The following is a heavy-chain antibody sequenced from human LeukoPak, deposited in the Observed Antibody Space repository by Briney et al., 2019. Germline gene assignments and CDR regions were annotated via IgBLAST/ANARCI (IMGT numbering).Heavy chain of an antibody. CDR3: ATPTYDSSGVDY. J-gene: IGHJ4*02. Sequence: ASVKVSCKASGGTFSSYAISWVRQAPGQGLEWMGRIIPIFGTANYAQKFQGRVTITTDGSTSTAYMELSSLRSEDTAVYYCATPTYDSSGVDYWGQGTLVTVSS. D-gene: IGHD3-22*01. CDR2: IIPIFGTA. V-gene: IGHV1-69*05. CDR1: GGTFSSYA.